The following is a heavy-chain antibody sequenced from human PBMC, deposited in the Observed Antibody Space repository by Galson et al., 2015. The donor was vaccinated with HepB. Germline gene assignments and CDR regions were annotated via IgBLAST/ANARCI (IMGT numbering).Heavy chain of an antibody. CDR2: IYYSDTWTT. D-gene: IGHD1-14*01. V-gene: IGHV4-59*08. CDR3: GRQPHHQNPMDV. J-gene: IGHJ6*02. CDR1: GGSISDHY. Sequence: SETLSLTCTVSGGSISDHYWSWIRQSPGKGLEWIGYIYYSDTWTTNYNPSLRSRVTISFDTSNNQVSLELSSVTAADTAMYYCGRQPHHQNPMDVWGQGTTVTVS.